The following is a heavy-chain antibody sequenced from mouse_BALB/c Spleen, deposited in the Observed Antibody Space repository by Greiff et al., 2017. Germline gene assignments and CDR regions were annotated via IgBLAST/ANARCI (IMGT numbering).Heavy chain of an antibody. Sequence: VQLVESGPGLVAPSQSLSITCTVSGFSLTSYGVHWVRQPPGKGLEWLGVIWAGGSTNYNSALMSRLSISKDNSKSQVFLKMNSLQTDDTAMYYCARGGGNYDLYYAMDYWGQGTSVTVSS. CDR2: IWAGGST. V-gene: IGHV2-9*02. CDR1: GFSLTSYG. CDR3: ARGGGNYDLYYAMDY. D-gene: IGHD2-1*01. J-gene: IGHJ4*01.